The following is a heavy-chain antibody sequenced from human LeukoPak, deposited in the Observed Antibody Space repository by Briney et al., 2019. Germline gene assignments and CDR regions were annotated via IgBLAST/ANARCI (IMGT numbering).Heavy chain of an antibody. D-gene: IGHD2-15*01. CDR3: ARGLRAGWFDP. CDR1: GGSISSSSYY. Sequence: SETLSLTCTVSGGSISSSSYYWGWIRQPPGKGLEWIGSIYYSGSTYYNPSLKSRVTISVDTSKNQFSLKLSSVTAADTAVYYCARGLRAGWFDPWGQGTLVTVSS. CDR2: IYYSGST. J-gene: IGHJ5*02. V-gene: IGHV4-39*07.